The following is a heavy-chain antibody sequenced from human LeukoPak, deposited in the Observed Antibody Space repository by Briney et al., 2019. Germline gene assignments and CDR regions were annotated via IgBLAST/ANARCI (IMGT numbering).Heavy chain of an antibody. CDR1: GFTFSSYS. Sequence: GGSLRLSCAASGFTFSSYSMNWVRQAPGKGLEWVSYISSSSSAIYYADSVKGRFTISRDNAKNSLYLQMNSLRAEGTAVYYCARGSSGWYLGYWGQGTLVTVSS. V-gene: IGHV3-48*01. CDR2: ISSSSSAI. CDR3: ARGSSGWYLGY. J-gene: IGHJ4*02. D-gene: IGHD6-19*01.